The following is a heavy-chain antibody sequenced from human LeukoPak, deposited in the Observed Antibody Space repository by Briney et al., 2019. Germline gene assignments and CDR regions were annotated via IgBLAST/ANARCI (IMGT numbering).Heavy chain of an antibody. D-gene: IGHD3-10*01. V-gene: IGHV4-34*01. CDR3: ARAPPYGPFDY. J-gene: IGHJ4*02. CDR2: INHSGST. CDR1: GGSFSGYY. Sequence: PSETLSLTCAVYGGSFSGYYWSWIRQPPGKGLEWIGEINHSGSTNCNPSLKSRVTISVDTSKNQFSLKLSSVTAADTAVYYCARAPPYGPFDYWGQGTLVTVSS.